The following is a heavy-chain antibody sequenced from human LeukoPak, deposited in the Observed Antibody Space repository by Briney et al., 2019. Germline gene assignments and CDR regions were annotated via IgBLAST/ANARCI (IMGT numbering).Heavy chain of an antibody. CDR1: GGXISSSSYY. Sequence: PSETLSLTCTVSGGXISSSSYYWGWIRQPPGKGLEWIGTIYYSGSTYYNPSLKSRVTISVDTSKNQFSLKLSSVTAADTAVYYCARQTYYYDSSGYYYVGPYFDYWGQGTLVTVSS. D-gene: IGHD3-22*01. CDR3: ARQTYYYDSSGYYYVGPYFDY. V-gene: IGHV4-39*01. J-gene: IGHJ4*02. CDR2: IYYSGST.